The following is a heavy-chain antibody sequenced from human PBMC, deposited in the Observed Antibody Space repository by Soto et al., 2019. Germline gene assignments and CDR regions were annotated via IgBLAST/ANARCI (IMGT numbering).Heavy chain of an antibody. D-gene: IGHD2-2*01. CDR2: INSDGSST. J-gene: IGHJ4*02. Sequence: GGSLRLSCGASGFTFSSSWMHWVRQAPGKGLVWVSRINSDGSSTNYADSLKSRVTISVDTSKNQFSLKLSSVTAADTAVYYCARHTGWVPAAIGYWGQGTLVTVSS. V-gene: IGHV3-74*01. CDR3: ARHTGWVPAAIGY. CDR1: GFTFSSSW.